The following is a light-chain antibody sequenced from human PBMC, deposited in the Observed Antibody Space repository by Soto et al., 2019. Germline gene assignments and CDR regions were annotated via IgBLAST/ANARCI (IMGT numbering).Light chain of an antibody. CDR1: NSNIGSKT. Sequence: QSVLTQPPSASGTPGQRVAISCSGSNSNIGSKTVTWYQQLPGTAPKLLVYGDNQRPSGVPDRFSGSKSGTSASLAISGLQSEDEAEYYCAAWDDSLNGRVFGGGTKLTVL. CDR3: AAWDDSLNGRV. V-gene: IGLV1-44*01. CDR2: GDN. J-gene: IGLJ3*02.